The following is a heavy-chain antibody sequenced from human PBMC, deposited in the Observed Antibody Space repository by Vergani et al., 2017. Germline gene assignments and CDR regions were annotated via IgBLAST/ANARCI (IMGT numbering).Heavy chain of an antibody. Sequence: QVQLQESGPGLVKPSETLSLTCTVSGGSISSYYWSWIRQPPGKGLEWIGYIYYSGSTNYNPSLKSRVTISVDTSKNHFALKLSSVTGADTAVDYCARVGTIFGVVTTTHFDYWGQGTLVTVSS. CDR2: IYYSGST. J-gene: IGHJ4*02. D-gene: IGHD3-3*01. CDR3: ARVGTIFGVVTTTHFDY. CDR1: GGSISSYY. V-gene: IGHV4-59*01.